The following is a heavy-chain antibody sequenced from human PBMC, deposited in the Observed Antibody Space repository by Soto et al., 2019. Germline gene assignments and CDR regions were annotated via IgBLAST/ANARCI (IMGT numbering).Heavy chain of an antibody. CDR3: ARERITMVRGVIRRPNWFDP. J-gene: IGHJ5*02. D-gene: IGHD3-10*01. CDR2: INHSGST. Sequence: SETLSLTCAVYGGSFSGYYWSWIRQPPGKGLEWIGEINHSGSTNYNPSLKSRVTISVDTSKNQFSLKLSSVTAADTAAYYCARERITMVRGVIRRPNWFDPWGQGTLVTVSS. V-gene: IGHV4-34*01. CDR1: GGSFSGYY.